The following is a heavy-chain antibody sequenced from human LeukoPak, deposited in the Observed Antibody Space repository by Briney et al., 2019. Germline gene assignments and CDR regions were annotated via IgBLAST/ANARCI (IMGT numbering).Heavy chain of an antibody. CDR2: ISGSGGST. CDR1: GFTFSSYA. D-gene: IGHD3-10*01. J-gene: IGHJ4*02. CDR3: AKDLGGYYGSGSYLDY. Sequence: GGSLRLSCAASGFTFSSYAMSWVRQAPGKGLEWVSTISGSGGSTYYADSVKGRFTISRDNSKNTLYLQMNSLRAEDTAVYYCAKDLGGYYGSGSYLDYWGQGTLVTVSS. V-gene: IGHV3-23*01.